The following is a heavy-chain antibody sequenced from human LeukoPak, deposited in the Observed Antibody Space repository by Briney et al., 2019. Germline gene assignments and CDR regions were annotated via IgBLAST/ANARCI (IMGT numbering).Heavy chain of an antibody. V-gene: IGHV5-51*01. J-gene: IGHJ5*02. CDR1: GHSLINYW. Sequence: GESLKISCKGSGHSLINYWIGWVRQMPGKGLEWMGIIYLGDSETRYSPSFQGQVTISADKSISTAYLQWSSLKASDTAMYYCALAYCGGDCYYSWFDPWGQGTLVTVSS. CDR2: IYLGDSET. CDR3: ALAYCGGDCYYSWFDP. D-gene: IGHD2-21*02.